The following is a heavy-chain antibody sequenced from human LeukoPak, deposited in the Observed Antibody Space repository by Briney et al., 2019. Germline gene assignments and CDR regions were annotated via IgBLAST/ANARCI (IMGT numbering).Heavy chain of an antibody. D-gene: IGHD5-24*01. CDR2: IYYSGST. J-gene: IGHJ4*02. V-gene: IGHV4-59*08. Sequence: SETLSLTCTVSGGSISNYHWSWIRQPPGKGLEWIGYIYYSGSTNYNPSLKSRVTISVDTSKNQFSLKLSSVTAADTAVYYCARQPGRWLQFDYWGQGTLVTVSS. CDR1: GGSISNYH. CDR3: ARQPGRWLQFDY.